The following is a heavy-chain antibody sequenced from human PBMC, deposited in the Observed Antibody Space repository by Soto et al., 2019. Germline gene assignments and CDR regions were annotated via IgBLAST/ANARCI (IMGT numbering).Heavy chain of an antibody. CDR1: GGTFSSYA. D-gene: IGHD5-12*01. V-gene: IGHV1-69*12. CDR3: ARSAERDGYNYNLYFDY. CDR2: IIPIFGTA. Sequence: QVQLVQSGAEVKKPGSSVKVSCKASGGTFSSYAISWVRQAPGQGLEWMGGIIPIFGTANYAKKFQCRLTITADESTSTAYMELSSLRSEYTAVYYCARSAERDGYNYNLYFDYWGQGTLVTVSS. J-gene: IGHJ4*02.